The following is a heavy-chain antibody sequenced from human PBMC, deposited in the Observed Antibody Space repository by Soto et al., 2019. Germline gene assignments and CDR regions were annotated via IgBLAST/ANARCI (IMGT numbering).Heavy chain of an antibody. CDR3: ARPSSTWIYSGAFDI. V-gene: IGHV4-39*01. J-gene: IGHJ3*02. CDR1: GGSISSNSYY. CDR2: IFYSGST. Sequence: QLQLQESGPGLVKPSETLSLTCTVSGGSISSNSYYWGWIRQPPGKGLEWIGSIFYSGSTYYNASLKSRVTISVDTSKNQFSLKLSSVTAADTAVYYCARPSSTWIYSGAFDIWGQGTMVTVSS. D-gene: IGHD5-12*01.